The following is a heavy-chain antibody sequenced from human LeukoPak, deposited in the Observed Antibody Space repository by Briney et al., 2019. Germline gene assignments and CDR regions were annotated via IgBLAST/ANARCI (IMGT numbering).Heavy chain of an antibody. D-gene: IGHD3-16*01. J-gene: IGHJ4*02. CDR1: GGSFSGYY. CDR2: INHSGST. CDR3: ARGLPMITFGGVISPSYDY. Sequence: KTSETLSLTCAVYGGSFSGYYWSWIRQPPGKGLEWIGEINHSGSTNYNPSLKSRVTISVDTSKNQFSLKLSSVTAADTAVYYCARGLPMITFGGVISPSYDYWGQGTLVTVSS. V-gene: IGHV4-34*01.